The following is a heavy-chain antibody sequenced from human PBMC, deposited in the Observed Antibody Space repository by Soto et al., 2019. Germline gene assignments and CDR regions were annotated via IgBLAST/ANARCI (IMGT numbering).Heavy chain of an antibody. CDR1: GYSFTDFS. V-gene: IGHV1-3*01. D-gene: IGHD6-19*01. CDR3: ARDSWLTTRDFDY. Sequence: QVQLVQSGAQVKEPGASLNLSCKASGYSFTDFSIHWVRRAPRQGLEWLGWINAGSGETTSSQNFQGRVTITRDTSATTVYMQLTSLTSEDTAMYYCARDSWLTTRDFDYWAREPWSPSPQ. CDR2: INAGSGET. J-gene: IGHJ4*02.